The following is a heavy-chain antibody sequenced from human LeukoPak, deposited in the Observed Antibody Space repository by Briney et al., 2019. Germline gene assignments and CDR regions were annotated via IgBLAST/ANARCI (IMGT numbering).Heavy chain of an antibody. V-gene: IGHV1-2*02. D-gene: IGHD4-23*01. CDR2: INPNSGGT. Sequence: ASVKVSCKASGYTFTGYYMHWVRQAPGQGLEWMGWINPNSGGTNYAQKFQGRVTMTRDTSISTAYMELSRLRSDDTAVYYCARTYYGGNSFFDYWGQRTLVTVSS. J-gene: IGHJ4*02. CDR3: ARTYYGGNSFFDY. CDR1: GYTFTGYY.